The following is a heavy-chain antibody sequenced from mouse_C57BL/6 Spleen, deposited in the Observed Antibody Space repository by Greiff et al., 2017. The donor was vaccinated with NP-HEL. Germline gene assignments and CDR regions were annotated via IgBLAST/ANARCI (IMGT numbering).Heavy chain of an antibody. D-gene: IGHD2-2*01. CDR2: INPSNGGT. CDR1: GYTFTSYW. J-gene: IGHJ4*01. CDR3: ARSGAMVTTRYYYAMDY. Sequence: VQLQQPGTELVKPGASVKLSCKASGYTFTSYWMHWVKQRPGQGLEWIGNINPSNGGTNYNEKFKSKATLTVDKSSSTAYMQLSSLTSEDSAVYYCARSGAMVTTRYYYAMDYWGQGTSVTVSS. V-gene: IGHV1-53*01.